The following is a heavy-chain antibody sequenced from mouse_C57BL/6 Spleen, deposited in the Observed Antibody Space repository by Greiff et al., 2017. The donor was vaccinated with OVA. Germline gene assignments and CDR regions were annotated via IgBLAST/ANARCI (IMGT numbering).Heavy chain of an antibody. D-gene: IGHD4-1*01. CDR1: GYTFTSYW. CDR3: ARLTDPYYYAMEY. Sequence: VQLQQPGAELVKPGASVKMSCKASGYTFTSYWITWVKQRPGQGLEWIGDIYPGSGSTNYNEKFKSKATLTVDTSSSTAYMQLSSLTSEDSAVYYCARLTDPYYYAMEYWGQGTSVTVSS. CDR2: IYPGSGST. J-gene: IGHJ4*01. V-gene: IGHV1-55*01.